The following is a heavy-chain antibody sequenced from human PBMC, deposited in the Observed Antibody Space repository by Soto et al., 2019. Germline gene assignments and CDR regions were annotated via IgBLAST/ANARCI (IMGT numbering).Heavy chain of an antibody. Sequence: PGGSLRLSCRTSGFRFSSYGMHWVRQAPGKGLEWVAVISYDGSNKYYADSVKGRFTISRDNSKNTLYLQMNSLRAEDTAVYYCARDPFIAVAGTFDYWGQGTLVTVSS. CDR3: ARDPFIAVAGTFDY. CDR1: GFRFSSYG. D-gene: IGHD6-19*01. J-gene: IGHJ4*02. V-gene: IGHV3-30*19. CDR2: ISYDGSNK.